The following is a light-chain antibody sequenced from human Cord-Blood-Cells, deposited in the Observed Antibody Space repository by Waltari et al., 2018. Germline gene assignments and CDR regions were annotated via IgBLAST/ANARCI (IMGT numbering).Light chain of an antibody. J-gene: IGKJ1*01. V-gene: IGKV1-39*01. CDR2: AAS. CDR1: HSIRSY. Sequence: DIQLTQSPPSPPAAVAARVTITCWAIHSIRSYLNWYQQKTGKVPKHLIYAASSLQSGVPSRWSGSGSGTDFTLTISSLQPEDFVTYYCQQSYSTPRTFGQGTKVEIK. CDR3: QQSYSTPRT.